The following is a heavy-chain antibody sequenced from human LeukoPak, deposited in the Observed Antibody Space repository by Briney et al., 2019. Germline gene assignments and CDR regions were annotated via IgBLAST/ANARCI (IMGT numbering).Heavy chain of an antibody. Sequence: GGSLRLSCAASGFTFSTYAMNWVRQAPGKGLEWVSTINNNGGSTSYADSVKGRFTISRDNSKNTLYLQMNSLRAEDTAVYYCAKPVTVSSPFDYWGQGTLVSVSS. CDR1: GFTFSTYA. J-gene: IGHJ4*02. CDR3: AKPVTVSSPFDY. CDR2: INNNGGST. V-gene: IGHV3-23*01. D-gene: IGHD3-10*01.